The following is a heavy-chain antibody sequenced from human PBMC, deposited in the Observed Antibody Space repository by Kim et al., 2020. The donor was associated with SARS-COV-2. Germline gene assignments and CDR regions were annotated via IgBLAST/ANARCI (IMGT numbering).Heavy chain of an antibody. V-gene: IGHV3-48*03. J-gene: IGHJ4*02. CDR1: GFTFSSYE. CDR2: ISSSGSTI. CDR3: ARSSRARYGLPATAGGVFGDY. D-gene: IGHD5-18*01. Sequence: GGSLRLSCASSGFTFSSYEMSGGRWAAGVGLEWVSYISSSGSTIYYADSVKGRFTISRDNAKNSLYLQMNSLRAEDTAVYYCARSSRARYGLPATAGGVFGDYWGQGTLVTVSS.